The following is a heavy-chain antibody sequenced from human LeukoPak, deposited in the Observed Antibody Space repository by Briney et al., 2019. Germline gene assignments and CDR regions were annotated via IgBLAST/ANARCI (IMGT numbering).Heavy chain of an antibody. D-gene: IGHD5-24*01. CDR1: GYTFTSYA. J-gene: IGHJ4*02. V-gene: IGHV1-2*02. CDR2: ITPSGGT. CDR3: ARDRYGDGFAHFDY. Sequence: ASVKVSCKASGYTFTSYAMHWVRQAPGQGLEWMGWITPSGGTNYPQKFQGRVAITRDTSITTAYMDLSRLTSDDTAVYYCARDRYGDGFAHFDYWGQGALVTVSS.